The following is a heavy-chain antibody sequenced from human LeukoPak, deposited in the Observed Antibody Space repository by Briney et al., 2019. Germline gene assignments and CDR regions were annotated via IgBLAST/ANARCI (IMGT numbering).Heavy chain of an antibody. CDR1: GDSITGYY. CDR2: IFYSGST. D-gene: IGHD3-10*01. CDR3: AKSNGYGLVDI. J-gene: IGHJ3*02. V-gene: IGHV4-39*07. Sequence: SETLSLTCSVSGDSITGYYWGWIRQPPGKGLEWIGNIFYSGSTYYSPSLKSRVTISLDTSRNQFSLKLNSVTAADTAVYYCAKSNGYGLVDIWGQGTMVTVSS.